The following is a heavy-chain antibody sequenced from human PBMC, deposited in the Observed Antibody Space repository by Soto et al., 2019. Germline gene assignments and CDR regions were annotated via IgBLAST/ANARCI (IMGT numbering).Heavy chain of an antibody. J-gene: IGHJ6*02. V-gene: IGHV5-51*01. CDR2: IYPGDSDT. Sequence: GESLKISCTGSGYSFTSYWIGWLRQMPGKGLEWIGIIYPGDSDTRYSPSFQGQVTISADKSISTAYLQWSSLKASDTAMYYCAGTPDYYYYGMDVWGQGTTVTVSS. CDR3: AGTPDYYYYGMDV. CDR1: GYSFTSYW. D-gene: IGHD2-15*01.